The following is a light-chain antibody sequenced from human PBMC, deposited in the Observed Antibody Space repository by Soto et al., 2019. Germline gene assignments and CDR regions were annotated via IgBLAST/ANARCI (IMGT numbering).Light chain of an antibody. CDR3: QQSYMTPRT. J-gene: IGKJ1*01. Sequence: DIVMTHSTDSLAVSLGERATIYCKSSQSVLYSSNNKKYVACYQQKPAKAPKLRIYAASSLQSGVPSRFSGRGSGTDSTLTISRRQPADPATHYWQQSYMTPRTFGQGTKVDIK. CDR1: QSVLYSSNNKKY. CDR2: AAS. V-gene: IGKV4-1*01.